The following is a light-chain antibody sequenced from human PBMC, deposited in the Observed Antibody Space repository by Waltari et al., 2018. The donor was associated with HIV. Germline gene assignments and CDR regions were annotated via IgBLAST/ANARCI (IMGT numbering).Light chain of an antibody. J-gene: IGLJ3*02. V-gene: IGLV3-1*01. Sequence: SYDLTQPPSVSVSSGQTATVTCSGVNLAPNYVSWYQQRSGQSPVLVIYQDTKRPPGIPERFFGSTSENTATLTIYETQPLDEAHYSCQAWDSGTIVFGGGTNLTVL. CDR3: QAWDSGTIV. CDR2: QDT. CDR1: NLAPNY.